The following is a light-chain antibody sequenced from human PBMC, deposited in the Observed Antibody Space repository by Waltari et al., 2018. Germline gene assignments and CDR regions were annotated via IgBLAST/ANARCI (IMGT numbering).Light chain of an antibody. CDR3: AVWDDKLSAWV. Sequence: QSVVTQPPSASGTPGQRVTMSCSGGSSTIAKNNVAWYQHLPGTAPRLLLYWGDKRPSGVPDRFSGSKSGTSASLAVSGLRSEDEGDYYCAVWDDKLSAWVFGAGTKLTVL. V-gene: IGLV1-47*01. CDR2: WGD. J-gene: IGLJ3*02. CDR1: SSTIAKNN.